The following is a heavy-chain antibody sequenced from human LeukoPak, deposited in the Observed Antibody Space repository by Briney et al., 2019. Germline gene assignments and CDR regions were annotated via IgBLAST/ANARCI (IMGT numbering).Heavy chain of an antibody. V-gene: IGHV3-21*01. Sequence: GGSLRLSCAASGFTFSSYSMNWVRQAPGKGLEWVSSISSSSSYIYYADSVKGRFTISRDNAKNSLYLQMNSLRAEDTAVYYCARSYSGYDFVNGYWGQGTLVTVSS. CDR2: ISSSSSYI. D-gene: IGHD5-12*01. J-gene: IGHJ4*02. CDR3: ARSYSGYDFVNGY. CDR1: GFTFSSYS.